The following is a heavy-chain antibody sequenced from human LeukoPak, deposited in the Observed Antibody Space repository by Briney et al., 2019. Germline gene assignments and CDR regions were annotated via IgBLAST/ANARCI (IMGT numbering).Heavy chain of an antibody. CDR1: GYTFTGYY. Sequence: ASVKVSCKASGYTFTGYYMHWVRQAPGQGLDWIGWINPNSGGTNYAQKFQGRVTMTRDTSISTAYMELSRLRSDDTAVYYCARVVVPAAVRGGYDYWGQGTLVTVSS. CDR3: ARVVVPAAVRGGYDY. D-gene: IGHD2-2*02. J-gene: IGHJ4*02. V-gene: IGHV1-2*02. CDR2: INPNSGGT.